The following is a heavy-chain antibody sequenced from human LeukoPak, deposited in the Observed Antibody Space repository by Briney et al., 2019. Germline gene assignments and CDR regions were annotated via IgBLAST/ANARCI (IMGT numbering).Heavy chain of an antibody. CDR3: ARSMVRGVIITRGYFDY. J-gene: IGHJ4*02. CDR2: INAGNGNT. Sequence: ASVKVSCKASGYTFTSHAMHWVRQAPGQRLEWMGWINAGNGNTKYSQKFQGRVTITRDTSASTAYMELSSLRSEDTAVYCCARSMVRGVIITRGYFDYWGQGTLVTVSS. D-gene: IGHD3-10*01. CDR1: GYTFTSHA. V-gene: IGHV1-3*01.